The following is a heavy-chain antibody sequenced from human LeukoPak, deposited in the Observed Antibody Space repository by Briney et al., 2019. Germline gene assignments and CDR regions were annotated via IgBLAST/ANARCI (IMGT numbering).Heavy chain of an antibody. J-gene: IGHJ4*02. V-gene: IGHV1-18*01. CDR3: ARDYQRQLYLYYFDY. Sequence: ASVKVSCKTSGYTFSDYDITWVRQAPGQGLEWMGLISVYNGNTNYAQELQGRVTMTTDTSASTAYMELSSLRSDDTAVYYCARDYQRQLYLYYFDYWGQGTLVTVSS. CDR2: ISVYNGNT. D-gene: IGHD2-2*01. CDR1: GYTFSDYD.